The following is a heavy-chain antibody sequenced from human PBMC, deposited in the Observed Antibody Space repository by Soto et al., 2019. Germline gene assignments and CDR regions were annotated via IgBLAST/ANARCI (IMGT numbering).Heavy chain of an antibody. D-gene: IGHD6-6*01. CDR2: IIPTFGTA. J-gene: IGHJ6*02. Sequence: SVKVSCKASGGTFSSYAISWVRQAPGQGLEWMGGIIPTFGTANYAQKFQGRVTITADESTSTAYMELSSLRSEDTAMYYCARAGSSSSPYYYGMDVWGQGTTVTVSS. CDR3: ARAGSSSSPYYYGMDV. V-gene: IGHV1-69*13. CDR1: GGTFSSYA.